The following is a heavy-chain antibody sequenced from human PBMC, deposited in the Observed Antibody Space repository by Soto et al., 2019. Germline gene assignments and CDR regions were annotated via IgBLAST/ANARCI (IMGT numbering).Heavy chain of an antibody. V-gene: IGHV3-21*01. J-gene: IGHJ6*02. Sequence: GGSLRLSCAASGFTFSSYSMNWVRQAPGKGLEWVSSISSSSSYIYYADSVKGRFTISRDNAKNSLYLQMNSLRAEDTAVYYCARDQASYPPRDSSYHISSYYYGMDVWGQGTTVTVSS. CDR3: ARDQASYPPRDSSYHISSYYYGMDV. D-gene: IGHD4-4*01. CDR2: ISSSSSYI. CDR1: GFTFSSYS.